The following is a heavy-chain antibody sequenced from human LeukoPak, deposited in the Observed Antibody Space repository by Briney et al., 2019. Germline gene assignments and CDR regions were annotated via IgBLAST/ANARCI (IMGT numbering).Heavy chain of an antibody. Sequence: GGSLRLSCAASGFTFSSYAMSWVRQAPGKGLEWVSAISGSGGSTYYADSVKGRFTISRDNSKNTLYLQMNSLRAEDTAVYYCAKDRGYYDNLTGYYSSTAFDYWGQGTLVTVSS. D-gene: IGHD3-9*01. V-gene: IGHV3-23*01. CDR3: AKDRGYYDNLTGYYSSTAFDY. J-gene: IGHJ4*02. CDR2: ISGSGGST. CDR1: GFTFSSYA.